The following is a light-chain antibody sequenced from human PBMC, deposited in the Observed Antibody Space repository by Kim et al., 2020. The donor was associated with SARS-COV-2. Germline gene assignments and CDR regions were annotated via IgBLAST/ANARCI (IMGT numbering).Light chain of an antibody. J-gene: IGKJ1*01. CDR3: QKYNSAPWT. V-gene: IGKV1-27*01. CDR2: AAS. CDR1: QDIANS. Sequence: DIQMTQSPSSLSASVGDRVTITCRASQDIANSLAWYQQKPGKVPKVLIYAASTLQSGVPSRFSGSGSGTEFTLTIGSLQTEDAATYYCQKYNSAPWTFGPGTKVDIK.